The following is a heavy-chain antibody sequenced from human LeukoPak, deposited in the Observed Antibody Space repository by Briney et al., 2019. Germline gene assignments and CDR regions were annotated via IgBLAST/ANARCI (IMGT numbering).Heavy chain of an antibody. D-gene: IGHD6-19*01. CDR1: GGPISSGGYF. J-gene: IGHJ5*02. CDR3: ASSLRLEFDP. Sequence: QVQLQESGPGLVKPSQTLALTCTVSGGPISSGGYFWSWVRQHPGKGLEWIGYIYYSGSTYYNPSLKSRVTISVDTSKNQFSLKLSSVTAADTAVYYCASSLRLEFDPWGQGTLVTVSS. V-gene: IGHV4-31*03. CDR2: IYYSGST.